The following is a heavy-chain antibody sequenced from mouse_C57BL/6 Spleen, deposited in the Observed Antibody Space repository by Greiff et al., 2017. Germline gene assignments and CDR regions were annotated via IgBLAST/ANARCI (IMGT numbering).Heavy chain of an antibody. Sequence: VQLKESGGGLVKPGGSLKLSCAASGFTFSDYGMHWVRQAPEKGLEWVAYISSGSSTIYYADTVKGRFTISRDNAKNTLFLQMTSLRSEDTAMYYCARDYYGSSPSDVWGTGTTVTVSS. CDR3: ARDYYGSSPSDV. CDR2: ISSGSSTI. CDR1: GFTFSDYG. D-gene: IGHD1-1*01. V-gene: IGHV5-17*01. J-gene: IGHJ1*03.